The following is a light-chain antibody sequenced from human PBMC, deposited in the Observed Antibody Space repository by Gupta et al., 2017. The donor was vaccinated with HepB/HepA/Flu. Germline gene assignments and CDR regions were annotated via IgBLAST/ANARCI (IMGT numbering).Light chain of an antibody. CDR2: DVG. J-gene: IGLJ3*02. Sequence: QSALTQPASVSGSPGRSITIPCPGTSSDVGVYNYVSWYQQHPGRAPRIIIYDVGDRPSGVSNRFSGSKSGNTAFLTISGLQAEDEADYYCSSYTTSSTQVFGGGTKLTVL. CDR3: SSYTTSSTQV. V-gene: IGLV2-14*01. CDR1: SSDVGVYNY.